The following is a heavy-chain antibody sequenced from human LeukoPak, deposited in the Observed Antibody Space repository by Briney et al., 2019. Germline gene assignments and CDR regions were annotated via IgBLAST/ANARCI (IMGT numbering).Heavy chain of an antibody. V-gene: IGHV4-34*01. CDR1: GGSLSGYY. CDR2: INHSGST. Sequence: PSETLSLTCAVHGGSLSGYYWSWIRQPPGKGLEWIGEINHSGSTNYNPSLKSRVTISVDTSKNQFSLKLSSVTAADTAVYYCARGAGNYCSSTSCYAGWWFDPWGQGTLVTVSS. D-gene: IGHD2-2*01. J-gene: IGHJ5*02. CDR3: ARGAGNYCSSTSCYAGWWFDP.